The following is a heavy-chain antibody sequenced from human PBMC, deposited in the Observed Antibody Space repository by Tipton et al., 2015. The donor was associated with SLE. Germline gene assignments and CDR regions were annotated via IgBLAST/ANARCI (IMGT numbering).Heavy chain of an antibody. CDR3: AKGGSSGWYGGDY. CDR2: ISGSGGST. J-gene: IGHJ4*02. V-gene: IGHV3-23*01. D-gene: IGHD6-19*01. Sequence: SLRLSCAASGFTFSSYAMHWVRQAPGKGLEWVSAISGSGGSTYYADSVKGRFTISRDNSKNTLYLQMNSLRAEDTAVYYCAKGGSSGWYGGDYWGQGTLVTVSS. CDR1: GFTFSSYA.